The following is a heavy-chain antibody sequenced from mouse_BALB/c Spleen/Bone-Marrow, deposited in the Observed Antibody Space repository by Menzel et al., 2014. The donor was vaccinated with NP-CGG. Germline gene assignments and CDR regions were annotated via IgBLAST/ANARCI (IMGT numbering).Heavy chain of an antibody. CDR3: ARLGPYYGYDVAY. CDR1: GYTFTSYI. Sequence: QLQESGPELVKPGASVKMSCKASGYTFTSYIIHWVKQKPGQGLDWIGYINPYNDYTKYNEKFKGKATLTSDRSSSTAYMELSSLTSEDSAVYYCARLGPYYGYDVAYWGQGTLVTVSA. J-gene: IGHJ3*01. V-gene: IGHV1-14*01. D-gene: IGHD2-14*01. CDR2: INPYNDYT.